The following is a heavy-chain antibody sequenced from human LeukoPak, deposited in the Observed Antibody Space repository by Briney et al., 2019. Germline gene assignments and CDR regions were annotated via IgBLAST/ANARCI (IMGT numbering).Heavy chain of an antibody. J-gene: IGHJ6*02. CDR3: ARDGRSTTTHYYYYGMDV. CDR1: GYTFTSYG. Sequence: GASVKVSCKASGYTFTSYGISWVRQAPGQGLEWMGWISAYNGNTNYAQKLQGRVTMTTDTSTSTAYMELRSLRSDDTAVYYCARDGRSTTTHYYYYGMDVWGQGTTVTVSS. CDR2: ISAYNGNT. V-gene: IGHV1-18*01. D-gene: IGHD1-1*01.